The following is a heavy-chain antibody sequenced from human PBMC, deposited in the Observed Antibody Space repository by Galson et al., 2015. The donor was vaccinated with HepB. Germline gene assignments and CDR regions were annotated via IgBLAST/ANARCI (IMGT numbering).Heavy chain of an antibody. V-gene: IGHV3-30-3*01. D-gene: IGHD6-19*01. Sequence: SLRLSCAASGFTFSSYAMHWVRQAPGKGLEWVAVISYDGSNKYYADSVKGRFTISRDNSKNTLYLQMNSLRAEDTAVYYCARSGGIAVAGTTVDYWGQGTLVTVSS. CDR1: GFTFSSYA. J-gene: IGHJ4*02. CDR2: ISYDGSNK. CDR3: ARSGGIAVAGTTVDY.